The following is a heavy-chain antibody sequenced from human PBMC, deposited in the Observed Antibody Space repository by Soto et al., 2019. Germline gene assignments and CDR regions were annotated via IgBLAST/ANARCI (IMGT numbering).Heavy chain of an antibody. CDR2: ISSSSSYI. Sequence: ESGGGLVKPGGSLRLSCAASGFTFSSYSMNWVRQAPGKGLEWVSSISSSSSYIYYADSVKGRFTISRDNAKNSLYLQMNSLRAEDTAVYYCARDRSTGSHNPFYYYGMDVWGQGTTVTVSS. CDR3: ARDRSTGSHNPFYYYGMDV. V-gene: IGHV3-21*01. J-gene: IGHJ6*02. CDR1: GFTFSSYS. D-gene: IGHD1-1*01.